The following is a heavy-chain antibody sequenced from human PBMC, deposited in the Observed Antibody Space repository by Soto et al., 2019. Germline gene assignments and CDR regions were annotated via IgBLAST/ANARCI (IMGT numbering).Heavy chain of an antibody. Sequence: PSETLSLTCTVSGGSISSYYWSWIRQPPGKGLEWIGYIYYSGSTNYNPSLKSRVTISVDTSKNQFSLKLSSVTATDTAVYYCARDSRTITDGAFDIWGQGTMVTVSS. J-gene: IGHJ3*02. V-gene: IGHV4-59*01. D-gene: IGHD3-16*01. CDR3: ARDSRTITDGAFDI. CDR2: IYYSGST. CDR1: GGSISSYY.